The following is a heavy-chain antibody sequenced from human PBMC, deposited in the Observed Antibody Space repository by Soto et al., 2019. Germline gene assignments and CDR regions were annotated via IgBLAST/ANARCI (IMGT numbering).Heavy chain of an antibody. CDR2: IHSDGSSS. V-gene: IGHV3-74*01. J-gene: IGHJ4*02. D-gene: IGHD6-13*01. Sequence: GGLRLSCAASGFTFSSYWMHWVRQAPGKGLVWVSRIHSDGSSSSYADSVKGRFTFSRDNAKNTLYLQMNSLRAEDTAIYYCARERYASSWPDLDYWGQGTPVTVSS. CDR1: GFTFSSYW. CDR3: ARERYASSWPDLDY.